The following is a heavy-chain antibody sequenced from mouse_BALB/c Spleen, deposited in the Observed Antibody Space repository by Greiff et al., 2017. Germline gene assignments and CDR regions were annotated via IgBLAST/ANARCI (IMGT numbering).Heavy chain of an antibody. Sequence: EVKLLESGGGLVKLGGSLKLSCAASGFTFSSYYMSWVRQTPEKRLELVAAINSNGGSTYYPDTVKGRFTISRDNAKNTLYLQMSSLKSEDTALYYCARQYYGKDYFDYWGQGTTLTVSA. CDR2: INSNGGST. J-gene: IGHJ2*01. CDR3: ARQYYGKDYFDY. CDR1: GFTFSSYY. V-gene: IGHV5-6-2*01. D-gene: IGHD2-1*01.